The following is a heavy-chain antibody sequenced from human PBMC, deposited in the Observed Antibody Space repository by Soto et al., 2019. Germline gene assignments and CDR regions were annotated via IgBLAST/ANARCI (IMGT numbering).Heavy chain of an antibody. CDR1: GYTFTSYD. J-gene: IGHJ6*03. CDR2: MNPNSGNT. V-gene: IGHV1-8*01. CDR3: ARGSDLDYYYYMDV. Sequence: QVPLVQSGAEVKKPGASVKVSCKASGYTFTSYDINWVRQATGQGLEWMGWMNPNSGNTGYAQKFQGRVTMTRNTSISTAYMELSSLRSEDTAVYYCARGSDLDYYYYMDVWGKGTTVTVSS.